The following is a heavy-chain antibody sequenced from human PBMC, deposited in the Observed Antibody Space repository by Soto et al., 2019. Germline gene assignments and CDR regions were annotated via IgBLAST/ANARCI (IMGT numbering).Heavy chain of an antibody. CDR3: ARDLPSTVTMSKILRDFDNWFDP. Sequence: SVKVSCKASGGTFSSYTISWVRQAPGQGLEWMGSIIPILGIANYAQKFQGRVTITADKSTSTAYMELSSLRSEDTAVYYCARDLPSTVTMSKILRDFDNWFDPWGQGSLVTVSS. CDR2: IIPILGIA. V-gene: IGHV1-69*04. CDR1: GGTFSSYT. D-gene: IGHD4-4*01. J-gene: IGHJ5*02.